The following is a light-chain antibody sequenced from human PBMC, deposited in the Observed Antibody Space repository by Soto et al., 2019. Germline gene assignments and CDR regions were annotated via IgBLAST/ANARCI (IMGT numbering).Light chain of an antibody. J-gene: IGLJ2*01. Sequence: QSVLTQPPSVSGAPGQRVTISCTGTRSDIGAGFDVHWYQQLPGAAPKLLIYGNTKRPSGVPDRFSGSKSGTSASLAISGLQAEDEADYYCSSYTTSGASPVIFGGGTKVTVL. V-gene: IGLV1-40*01. CDR3: SSYTTSGASPVI. CDR2: GNT. CDR1: RSDIGAGFD.